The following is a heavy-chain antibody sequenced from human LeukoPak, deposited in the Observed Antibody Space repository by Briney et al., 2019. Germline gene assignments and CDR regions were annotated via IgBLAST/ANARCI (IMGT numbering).Heavy chain of an antibody. J-gene: IGHJ4*02. D-gene: IGHD3-22*01. Sequence: PGGSLRLSCAASGFTFSSYGMHWVRQAPGKGLEWVSAISGSGGSTYYADSVKGRFTISRDNSKNTLYLQMNSLRAEDTAVYYCAKDTIEPPYDSSGYYYWGQGTLVTVSS. CDR1: GFTFSSYG. CDR3: AKDTIEPPYDSSGYYY. CDR2: ISGSGGST. V-gene: IGHV3-23*01.